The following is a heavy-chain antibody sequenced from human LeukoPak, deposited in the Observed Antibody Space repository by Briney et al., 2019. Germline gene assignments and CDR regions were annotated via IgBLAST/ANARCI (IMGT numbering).Heavy chain of an antibody. CDR3: ARGLPSEGSYFDY. V-gene: IGHV3-23*01. D-gene: IGHD5/OR15-5a*01. CDR2: MSDIGPNT. Sequence: PGGSLRLSCAASGFTVTDYAMTWIRQSPGKGLEWVSSMSDIGPNTYYADSVKGRFTISRDNSKNTLYLQMNSLRAEDTAVYYCARGLPSEGSYFDYWGQGTLVTVSS. J-gene: IGHJ4*02. CDR1: GFTVTDYA.